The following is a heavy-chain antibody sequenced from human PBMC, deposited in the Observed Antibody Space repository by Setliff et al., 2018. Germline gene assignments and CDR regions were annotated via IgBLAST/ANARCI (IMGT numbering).Heavy chain of an antibody. J-gene: IGHJ6*03. V-gene: IGHV1-2*02. CDR2: INPNSGGT. Sequence: ASVKVSCKASGYTFTGYYIHWVRQTPGQGLEYMGWINPNSGGTNYAPKFQGRVTMTRDTSISTVYMEVSRLRSDDTAVYFCARDGDILTTYYIYYYYMDVWGKGTTVTVSS. CDR3: ARDGDILTTYYIYYYYMDV. D-gene: IGHD3-9*01. CDR1: GYTFTGYY.